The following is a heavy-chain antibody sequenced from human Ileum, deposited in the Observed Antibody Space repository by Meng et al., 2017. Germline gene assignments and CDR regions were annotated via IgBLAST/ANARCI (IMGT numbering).Heavy chain of an antibody. CDR1: GGSFTDYY. J-gene: IGHJ4*02. V-gene: IGHV4-34*01. D-gene: IGHD1-26*01. CDR2: IHHSGRT. Sequence: VQANQGGAGLLKPFEHLSLTCAGFGGSFTDYYWSWVRQSPGKGLEWIGQIHHSGRTNYKSSLERRVTISVDTSKSQFSLKLTSVTAADTAMYYCVRGPARETHDFDYWGQGALVTVSS. CDR3: VRGPARETHDFDY.